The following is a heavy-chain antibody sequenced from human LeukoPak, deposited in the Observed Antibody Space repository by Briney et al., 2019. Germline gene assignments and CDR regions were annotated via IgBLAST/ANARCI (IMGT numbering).Heavy chain of an antibody. CDR2: ISYRGTT. V-gene: IGHV4-59*01. J-gene: IGHJ2*01. CDR1: GVSISSSY. CDR3: ARDPGSCSGGSCSFYWYFDL. D-gene: IGHD2-15*01. Sequence: SETLSLTCGVSGVSISSSYWSWIRQPPGKGLEWIGYISYRGTTKYNPSLKSRVTISVDTSKNQVSLNLSSVTAADTAVYYCARDPGSCSGGSCSFYWYFDLWGRGTLVTVSS.